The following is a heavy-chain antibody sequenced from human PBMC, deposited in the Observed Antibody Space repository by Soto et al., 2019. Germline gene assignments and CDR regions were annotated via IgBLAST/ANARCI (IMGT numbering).Heavy chain of an antibody. CDR1: EFTFSSYW. D-gene: IGHD5-18*01. J-gene: IGHJ6*03. V-gene: IGHV3-74*01. Sequence: PGGSLRLSCAASEFTFSSYWMHWVRQAPGKGLVWVSRIGGDGSSTKYADSVKGRFTISRDNAKNTLYLQMNSLRVEDTAVYYCARSGYSYGHPYYYYYYMDVWGKGTTVTVSS. CDR2: IGGDGSST. CDR3: ARSGYSYGHPYYYYYYMDV.